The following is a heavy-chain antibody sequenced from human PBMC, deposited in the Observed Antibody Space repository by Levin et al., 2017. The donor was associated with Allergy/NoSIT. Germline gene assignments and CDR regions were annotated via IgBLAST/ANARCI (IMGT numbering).Heavy chain of an antibody. V-gene: IGHV5-51*01. CDR2: MYPGDSDT. J-gene: IGHJ6*03. CDR1: GYIFTTYW. CDR3: ARHSPGSGLRGYMDV. Sequence: GESLKISCRGSGYIFTTYWIGWVRQMPGKGLEWMGIMYPGDSDTRYSPSFEGQVTISADTSIATAYLQWSSLKASDTAIYYCARHSPGSGLRGYMDVWGKGTTVTVSS. D-gene: IGHD3-10*01.